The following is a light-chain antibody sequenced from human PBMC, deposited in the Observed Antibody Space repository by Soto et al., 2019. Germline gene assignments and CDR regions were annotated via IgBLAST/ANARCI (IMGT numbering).Light chain of an antibody. Sequence: AIQLTQSPSSLSASVGDRVTITCRASQAIRSALGWYQQRPGKVPKLLIYAASTLQRGVPSRFSGSGFGTDFTLTISSLQPEDFATYYCQKYDSGPLTFGGGTKVEI. CDR2: AAS. J-gene: IGKJ4*01. V-gene: IGKV1-6*01. CDR1: QAIRSA. CDR3: QKYDSGPLT.